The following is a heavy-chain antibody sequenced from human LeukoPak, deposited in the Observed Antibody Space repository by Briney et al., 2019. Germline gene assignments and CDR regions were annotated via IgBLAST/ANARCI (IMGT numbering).Heavy chain of an antibody. V-gene: IGHV3-23*01. Sequence: GGSLRLSCGASGFTFSSYAMSWGRQAPGEGVEGGSAIIGSGGSTYYAGSVKGRFTISRDNSKNTPYLQMNSLRAEDTAVYYCAKDAPNHSYYFDYWGQGTLVTVSS. CDR2: IIGSGGST. CDR1: GFTFSSYA. J-gene: IGHJ4*02. D-gene: IGHD1-14*01. CDR3: AKDAPNHSYYFDY.